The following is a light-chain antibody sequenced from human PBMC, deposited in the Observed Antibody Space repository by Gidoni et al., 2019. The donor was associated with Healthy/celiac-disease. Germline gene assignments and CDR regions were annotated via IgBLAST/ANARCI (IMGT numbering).Light chain of an antibody. Sequence: DLHMTQSPSTLSASVGDRVTITCRASQSISSWLAWYQQKPGKAPKLLIYKASSLESGVPSRFSGSGSGTEFTLTISSLQPDDFATYYCQQYNSYSRTFGQGTKVEIK. J-gene: IGKJ1*01. CDR3: QQYNSYSRT. CDR1: QSISSW. CDR2: KAS. V-gene: IGKV1-5*03.